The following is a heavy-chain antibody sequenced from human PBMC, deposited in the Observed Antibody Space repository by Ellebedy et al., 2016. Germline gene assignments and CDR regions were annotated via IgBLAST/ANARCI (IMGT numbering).Heavy chain of an antibody. CDR2: INHSGST. D-gene: IGHD3-10*01. Sequence: SETLSLXXAVYGGSFSGYYWSWIRQPPGKGLEWIGEINHSGSTNYNPSLKSRVTISVDTSKNQFSLKLSSVTAADTAVYYCARGAPLMVRGVIISGWFNPWGQGTLVTVSS. CDR3: ARGAPLMVRGVIISGWFNP. V-gene: IGHV4-34*01. J-gene: IGHJ5*02. CDR1: GGSFSGYY.